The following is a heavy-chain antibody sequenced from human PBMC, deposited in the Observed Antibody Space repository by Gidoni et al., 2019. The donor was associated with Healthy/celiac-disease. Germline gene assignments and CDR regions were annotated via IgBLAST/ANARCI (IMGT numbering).Heavy chain of an antibody. CDR2: IYSSGST. J-gene: IGHJ5*02. V-gene: IGHV4-39*01. CDR1: GGSISLGSSY. D-gene: IGHD3-22*01. CDR3: ARHLVYYDSRRDNWFDP. Sequence: QLQLQESGPGLVQPSETLSLTCHVSGGSISLGSSYWGWIRQPPGKGLEWIGSIYSSGSTYYNPSLKRRVTISVDTSKNQFSLKLSSVTAADTAVYYCARHLVYYDSRRDNWFDPWGQGTLVTVSS.